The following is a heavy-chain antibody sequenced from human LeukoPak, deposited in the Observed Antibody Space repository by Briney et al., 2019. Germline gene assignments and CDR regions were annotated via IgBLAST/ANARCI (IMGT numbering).Heavy chain of an antibody. J-gene: IGHJ5*02. CDR3: ARDLDIVVVPAATTWGSWFDR. D-gene: IGHD2-2*03. V-gene: IGHV1-69*05. Sequence: GASVKVSCKASGGTFSSYAISWVRQAPGQGLEWRGRIIPIFGTANYAQKFQGRVTITTDESTSTAYMELSSLRSEDTAVYYCARDLDIVVVPAATTWGSWFDRWGQGTLVTVSS. CDR2: IIPIFGTA. CDR1: GGTFSSYA.